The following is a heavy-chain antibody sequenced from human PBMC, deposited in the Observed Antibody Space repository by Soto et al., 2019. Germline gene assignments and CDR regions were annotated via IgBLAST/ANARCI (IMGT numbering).Heavy chain of an antibody. Sequence: GASVKVSCKASGYTFTSYGISWVRQAPGQGLEWMGWISAYNGNTNYAQKLQGRVTMTTDTSTSTAYMELRSLRSDDTAVYYCARDLRGTMNYQPTDWGQGTLVTVSS. CDR2: ISAYNGNT. CDR1: GYTFTSYG. D-gene: IGHD1-7*01. CDR3: ARDLRGTMNYQPTD. V-gene: IGHV1-18*01. J-gene: IGHJ4*02.